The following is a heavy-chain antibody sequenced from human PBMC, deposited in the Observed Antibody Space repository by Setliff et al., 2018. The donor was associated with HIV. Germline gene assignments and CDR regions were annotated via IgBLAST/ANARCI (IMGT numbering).Heavy chain of an antibody. D-gene: IGHD2-15*01. CDR2: IDHSGSM. CDR1: GASLSGYY. J-gene: IGHJ5*02. V-gene: IGHV4-34*01. CDR3: ARAPLSGGSFGWFDP. Sequence: SETLSLTCALYGASLSGYYCTWLRQPPGKGLEWIGEIDHSGSMNYNPSLKSRVTMSLDTSKTQFSLKLTSVTAADSAVYYCARAPLSGGSFGWFDPWGQGTLVTVSS.